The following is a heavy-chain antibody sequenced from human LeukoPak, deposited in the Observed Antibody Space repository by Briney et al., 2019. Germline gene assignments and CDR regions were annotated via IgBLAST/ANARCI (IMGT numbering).Heavy chain of an antibody. D-gene: IGHD6-6*01. Sequence: ASVKVSCKASGYIFTSYFMHWERQAPGQGLEWMGLINPSGGSTNYAQKFQGRVTITADKSTSTAYMELSSLRSEDTAVYYCARRKRSSDYYYYMDVWGKGTTVTVSS. CDR1: GYIFTSYF. J-gene: IGHJ6*03. CDR2: INPSGGST. V-gene: IGHV1-46*01. CDR3: ARRKRSSDYYYYMDV.